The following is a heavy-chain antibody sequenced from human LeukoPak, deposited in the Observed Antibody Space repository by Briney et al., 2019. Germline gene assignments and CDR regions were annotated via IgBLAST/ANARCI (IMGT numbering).Heavy chain of an antibody. CDR1: GFTFSSYS. Sequence: GGSLRLSCAASGFTFSSYSMNWVRQAPGEGLEWVSYISSSSSTIYYADSVKGRFTISRDNAKNSLYLQMNSLRAEDTAVYYCARDANVDYYYMDVWGKGTTVPVSS. CDR3: ARDANVDYYYMDV. V-gene: IGHV3-48*01. J-gene: IGHJ6*03. CDR2: ISSSSSTI.